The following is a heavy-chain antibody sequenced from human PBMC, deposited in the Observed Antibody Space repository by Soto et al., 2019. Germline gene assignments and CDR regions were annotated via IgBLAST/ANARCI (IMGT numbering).Heavy chain of an antibody. CDR3: ARESEDLTSNFDY. J-gene: IGHJ4*02. CDR2: ISSTTNYI. V-gene: IGHV3-21*06. Sequence: PGGSLRLSFSASGFNFTRYSMNWGRQAPGKGLEWVSSISSTTNYIYYGDSMKGRFTISRDNAKNSLYLEMNSLRAEDTAVYYCARESEDLTSNFDYWGQGTLVTVSS. CDR1: GFNFTRYS.